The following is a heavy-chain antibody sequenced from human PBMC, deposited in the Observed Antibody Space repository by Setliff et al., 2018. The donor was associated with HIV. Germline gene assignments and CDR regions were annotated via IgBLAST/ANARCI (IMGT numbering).Heavy chain of an antibody. D-gene: IGHD1-26*01. CDR3: ASPYSGSYSGFQY. V-gene: IGHV4-34*01. J-gene: IGHJ1*01. CDR2: ITDSGGS. CDR1: GGSFSGYY. Sequence: SETLSLTCAVYGGSFSGYYWTWIRQSPGKGLEWIGEITDSGGSKYNPSLESRVTISVDTSKNQFSLNLTSVTVANTGIYYCASPYSGSYSGFQYWGQGTLVTVSS.